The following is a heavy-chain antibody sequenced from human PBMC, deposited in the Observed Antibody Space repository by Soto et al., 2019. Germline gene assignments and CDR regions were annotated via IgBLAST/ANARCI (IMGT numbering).Heavy chain of an antibody. CDR1: GGTFSSYA. D-gene: IGHD3-22*01. V-gene: IGHV1-69*13. Sequence: SVKVSCKASGGTFSSYAISWVRQAPGQGLEWMGGIIPIFGTANYAQKFQGRVTITADESTSTAYMELSSLRSEDTAVYYCARDPNYYDSSPPPQHWGQGTLVTVSS. J-gene: IGHJ1*01. CDR3: ARDPNYYDSSPPPQH. CDR2: IIPIFGTA.